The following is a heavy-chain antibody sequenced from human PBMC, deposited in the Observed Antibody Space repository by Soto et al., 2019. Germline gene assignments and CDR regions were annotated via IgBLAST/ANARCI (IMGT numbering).Heavy chain of an antibody. CDR2: IYYSGST. V-gene: IGHV4-59*01. CDR1: GGSISSYY. J-gene: IGHJ6*02. Sequence: SSETLSLTCTVSGGSISSYYWSWIRQPPGKGLGWIGYIYYSGSTNYNPSLKSRVTISVDTSKNQFSLKLSSVTAADTAVYYCARDQGIAAAGQYYYGMDVWGQGTTVTVSS. CDR3: ARDQGIAAAGQYYYGMDV. D-gene: IGHD6-13*01.